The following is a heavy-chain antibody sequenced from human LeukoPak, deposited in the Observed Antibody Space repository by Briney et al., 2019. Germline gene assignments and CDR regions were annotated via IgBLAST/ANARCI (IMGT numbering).Heavy chain of an antibody. CDR3: ARYNPDSSGYYSRPDY. CDR2: IYNSGGT. Sequence: SETLSLTCTISGGSISSGAYYWNWIRQHPGKGLEWIGYIYNSGGTYYNPSLKSRVTISVDTSKNQFSLKLSSVTAADTAVYYCARYNPDSSGYYSRPDYWGQGTLVTVSS. CDR1: GGSISSGAYY. J-gene: IGHJ4*02. D-gene: IGHD3-22*01. V-gene: IGHV4-31*03.